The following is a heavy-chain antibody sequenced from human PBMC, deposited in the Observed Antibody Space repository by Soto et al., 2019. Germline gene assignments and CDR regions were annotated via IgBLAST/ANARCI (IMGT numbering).Heavy chain of an antibody. CDR2: MNPNRGNT. CDR3: ARERGWVTASD. J-gene: IGHJ4*02. CDR1: GYTFTSYD. Sequence: QVQLVQSGAEVKKPGASVKVSCKASGYTFTSYDINWVLQATGQGLEWMGWMNPNRGNTGYAQKFQGRVTMIRNTPISTAYIELRSLRSEDTALDYCARERGWVTASDWGQGTLVTVSS. D-gene: IGHD2-21*02. V-gene: IGHV1-8*01.